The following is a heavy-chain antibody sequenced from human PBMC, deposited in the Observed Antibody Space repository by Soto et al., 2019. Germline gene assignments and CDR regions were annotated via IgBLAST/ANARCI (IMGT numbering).Heavy chain of an antibody. CDR2: INPSGGST. J-gene: IGHJ4*02. Sequence: EASVKVSCKASGYTFTNYYMHWVRQAPGQGLEWMGIINPSGGSTTYAQKFQGRVTMTRDTSTSTVYMELSSLRSGDTAVYYCARGFSSGWPFGDRGQRTPVTVSS. D-gene: IGHD6-19*01. CDR3: ARGFSSGWPFGD. CDR1: GYTFTNYY. V-gene: IGHV1-46*01.